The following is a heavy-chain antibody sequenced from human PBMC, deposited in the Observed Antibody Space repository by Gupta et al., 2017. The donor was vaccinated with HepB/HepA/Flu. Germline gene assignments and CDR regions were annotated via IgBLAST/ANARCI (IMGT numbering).Heavy chain of an antibody. Sequence: EVQLVESGGGLVQPGGSLRLSCAASGFTFSSFWIHWVRQAPGKGLVWVSRINSDGSSISYADSVKGRFTISRDNAKNTLYLQMNSLRAEDTAVYYCAVQDTVVRGAHAFDHWGQGTLVTVSS. J-gene: IGHJ4*02. D-gene: IGHD3-10*01. V-gene: IGHV3-74*01. CDR3: AVQDTVVRGAHAFDH. CDR2: INSDGSSI. CDR1: GFTFSSFW.